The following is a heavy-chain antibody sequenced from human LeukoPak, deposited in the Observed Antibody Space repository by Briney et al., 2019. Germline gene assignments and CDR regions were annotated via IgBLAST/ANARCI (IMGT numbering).Heavy chain of an antibody. Sequence: ASVKISCXVSGYTFTDYYMHWVQQAHGKGLEWTELVDPEDGETIYAEKFQGRVTITADTSTDTAYMELSSLRSEDTAVYYCATISSSWLDYWGQGTLVTVSS. CDR3: ATISSSWLDY. D-gene: IGHD6-13*01. CDR1: GYTFTDYY. CDR2: VDPEDGET. J-gene: IGHJ4*02. V-gene: IGHV1-69-2*01.